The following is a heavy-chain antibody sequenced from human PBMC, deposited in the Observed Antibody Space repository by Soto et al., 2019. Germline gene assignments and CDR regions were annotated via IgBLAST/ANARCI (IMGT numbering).Heavy chain of an antibody. V-gene: IGHV6-1*01. CDR3: ARGPSLIAVASPFDY. J-gene: IGHJ4*02. Sequence: PSQTLSLTCAISGDSVSSNSAAWNWIRQSPSRGLEWLGRTYYRSKWYNDYAVSVKSRITINPDTSKNQFSLQLNSVTPEDTAVYYFARGPSLIAVASPFDYWALVTLVSVST. CDR1: GDSVSSNSAA. CDR2: TYYRSKWYN. D-gene: IGHD6-19*01.